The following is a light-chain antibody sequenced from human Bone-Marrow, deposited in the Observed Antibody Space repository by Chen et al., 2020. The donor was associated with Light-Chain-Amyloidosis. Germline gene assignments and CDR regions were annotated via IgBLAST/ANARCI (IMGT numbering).Light chain of an antibody. Sequence: QSALTQPASVSGSPGQSITISCTGTSSDVGGDNHVSWYQQHPDNAPKLMIYEVTNRPSWVPDRFSGSKSDNTASLTISGLQTEDEADYFCSSYPITNTLVFGSGTRVAVL. CDR1: SSDVGGDNH. CDR3: SSYPITNTLV. V-gene: IGLV2-14*01. CDR2: EVT. J-gene: IGLJ1*01.